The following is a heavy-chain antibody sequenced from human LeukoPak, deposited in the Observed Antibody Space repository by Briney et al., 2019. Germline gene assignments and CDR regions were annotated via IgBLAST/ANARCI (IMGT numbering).Heavy chain of an antibody. CDR1: GASISTNNY. V-gene: IGHV4-31*03. D-gene: IGHD3-22*01. CDR2: IYYTGST. CDR3: ARARGPSLGSAYDY. Sequence: SETLSLTCTISGASISTNNYWGWIRQHSGKGLEWIGYIYYTGSTYYNPSLKSRVTISVDTSKNQFSLKLSSVTAADTAVYYCARARGPSLGSAYDYWGQGTLVTVSS. J-gene: IGHJ4*02.